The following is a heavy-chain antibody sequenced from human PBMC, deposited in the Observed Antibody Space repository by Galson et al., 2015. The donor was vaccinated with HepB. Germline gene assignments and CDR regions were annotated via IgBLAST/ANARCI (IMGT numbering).Heavy chain of an antibody. CDR2: IWYDGSNK. CDR1: GFTFSSYG. Sequence: SLRLSCAASGFTFSSYGMHWVRQAPGKGLEWVAVIWYDGSNKYYADSVKGRFTISRDNSRNTLYLQMNSLRAEDTAVYYYAKQFGGRPIRYFDWLFDYWGQGTLVTVSS. J-gene: IGHJ4*02. D-gene: IGHD3-9*01. V-gene: IGHV3-33*06. CDR3: AKQFGGRPIRYFDWLFDY.